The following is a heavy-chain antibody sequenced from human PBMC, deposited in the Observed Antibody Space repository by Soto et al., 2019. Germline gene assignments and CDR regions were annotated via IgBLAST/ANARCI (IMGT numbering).Heavy chain of an antibody. V-gene: IGHV3-21*01. Sequence: GGSLRLSCAASGFTFSSYSMNWVRQAPGKGLEWVSSISSSSSYIYYADSVKGRFTISRDNAKNSLYLQMNSLRAEDTAVYYCARDPSGGEAPYYYGMDVWGRGTTVTVSS. J-gene: IGHJ6*02. CDR2: ISSSSSYI. CDR3: ARDPSGGEAPYYYGMDV. CDR1: GFTFSSYS. D-gene: IGHD7-27*01.